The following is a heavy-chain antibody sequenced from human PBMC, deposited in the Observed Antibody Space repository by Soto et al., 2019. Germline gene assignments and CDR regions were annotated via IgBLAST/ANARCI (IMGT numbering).Heavy chain of an antibody. CDR2: IDQDGGEK. Sequence: GGSLRLSCAASGFTFSSYSMNWVRQAPGKGLEWVANIDQDGGEKAYVDSVKGRFTISRDNAKNSLYLQMSSLRAEDTAVYYCARDTPYRSSWGPLDSWGQGILVTVSS. V-gene: IGHV3-7*01. CDR1: GFTFSSYS. J-gene: IGHJ4*02. D-gene: IGHD6-13*01. CDR3: ARDTPYRSSWGPLDS.